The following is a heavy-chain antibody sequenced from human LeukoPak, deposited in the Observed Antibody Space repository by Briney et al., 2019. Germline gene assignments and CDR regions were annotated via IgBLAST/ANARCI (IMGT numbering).Heavy chain of an antibody. D-gene: IGHD6-19*01. CDR3: ARGDESSGWYGLNFDY. CDR1: GGSVSSGSYY. J-gene: IGHJ4*02. Sequence: SETLSLTCTVSGGSVSSGSYYWSWIRQPPGKGLEWIGYIYYSGSTNYNPSLKSRVTISVDTSKNQSSLKLSSVTAADTAVYYCARGDESSGWYGLNFDYWGQGTLVTVSS. CDR2: IYYSGST. V-gene: IGHV4-61*01.